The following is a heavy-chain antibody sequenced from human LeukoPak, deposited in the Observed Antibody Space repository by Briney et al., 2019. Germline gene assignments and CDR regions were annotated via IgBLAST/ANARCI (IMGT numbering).Heavy chain of an antibody. CDR1: GGSFSGYY. V-gene: IGHV4-34*01. J-gene: IGHJ6*03. D-gene: IGHD6-6*01. CDR2: TNHSGST. Sequence: PSETLSLTCAVYGGSFSGYYWSWIRQPPGKGLEWIGETNHSGSTNYNPSLKSRVTISVDTSKNQFSLKLSSVTAADTAVYYCARGAGYSSSSGSSDYYYYYYMDVWGKGTTVTVSS. CDR3: ARGAGYSSSSGSSDYYYYYYMDV.